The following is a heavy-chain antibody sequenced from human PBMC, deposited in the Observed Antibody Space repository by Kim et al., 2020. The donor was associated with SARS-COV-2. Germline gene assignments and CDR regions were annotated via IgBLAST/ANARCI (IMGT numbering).Heavy chain of an antibody. D-gene: IGHD6-13*01. Sequence: GGSLRLSCAASGFTFSSYDMHWVRQATGKGLEWVSAIGTAGDTYYPGSVKGRFTISRENAKNSLYLQMNSLRAGDTAVYYCARGKAAGTDYYYYGMDVWGQGTTVTVSS. V-gene: IGHV3-13*04. CDR3: ARGKAAGTDYYYYGMDV. CDR2: IGTAGDT. CDR1: GFTFSSYD. J-gene: IGHJ6*02.